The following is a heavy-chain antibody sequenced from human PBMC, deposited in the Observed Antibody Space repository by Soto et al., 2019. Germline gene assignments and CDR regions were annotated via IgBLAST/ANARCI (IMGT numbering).Heavy chain of an antibody. CDR2: IIPIFGTA. V-gene: IGHV1-69*13. CDR1: GGTLSSYA. D-gene: IGHD6-19*01. Sequence: GASVKVSCKASGGTLSSYAISWVRQAPGQGLEWMGGIIPIFGTANYAQKFQGRVTITADESTSTAYMELSSLRSEDTAVYYCARDGIGVVAGTGHYYFDYWGQGTLVTVSS. J-gene: IGHJ4*02. CDR3: ARDGIGVVAGTGHYYFDY.